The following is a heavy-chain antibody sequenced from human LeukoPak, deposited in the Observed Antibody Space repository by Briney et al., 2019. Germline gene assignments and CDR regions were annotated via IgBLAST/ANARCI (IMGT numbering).Heavy chain of an antibody. CDR1: GGSISSYY. CDR3: AREIYCSSTSCYSENWFDP. Sequence: SETLSLTCTVSGGSISSYYWSWLRQPAGKGLEWIGRIYTSGSTNYNPSLKSRVTMSVGTSKNQFSLKLSSVTAADTAVYYCAREIYCSSTSCYSENWFDPWGQGTLVTVSS. CDR2: IYTSGST. J-gene: IGHJ5*02. V-gene: IGHV4-4*07. D-gene: IGHD2-2*02.